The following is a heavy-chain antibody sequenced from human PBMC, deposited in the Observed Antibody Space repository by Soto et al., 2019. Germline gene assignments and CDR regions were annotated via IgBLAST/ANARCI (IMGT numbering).Heavy chain of an antibody. D-gene: IGHD4-17*01. CDR1: GYTLTELS. CDR2: FDPEDGET. CDR3: ATIGGLTTVTDYYYYYGMDV. V-gene: IGHV1-24*01. Sequence: ASVKVSCKXSGYTLTELSMHWVRQAPGKGLEWMGGFDPEDGETIYAQKFQGRVTMTEETSTDTAYMELSSLRSEDTAVYYCATIGGLTTVTDYYYYYGMDVWGQGTTVTVSS. J-gene: IGHJ6*02.